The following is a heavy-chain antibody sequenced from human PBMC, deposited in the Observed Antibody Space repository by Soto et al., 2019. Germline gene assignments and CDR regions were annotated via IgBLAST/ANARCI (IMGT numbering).Heavy chain of an antibody. J-gene: IGHJ4*02. CDR1: GGTLNNYA. CDR2: ILPVSAPP. Sequence: PVKVTCKASGGTLNNYAINWVRQAPGQGLEWMGGILPVSAPPDYAQKFQGRVSITADHSTSTVYMELSRLKSDDTAVYFCATDSNYDVSNSFWGQGTLVTGSS. D-gene: IGHD3-3*01. CDR3: ATDSNYDVSNSF. V-gene: IGHV1-69*01.